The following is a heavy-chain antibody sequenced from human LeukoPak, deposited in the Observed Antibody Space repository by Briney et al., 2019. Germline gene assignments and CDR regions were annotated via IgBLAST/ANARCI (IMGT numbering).Heavy chain of an antibody. Sequence: SETLSLTCTVSGGSISTYYWSWVRQPPGKGLEWIGYIYYSGSTNYNPSLKSRVTISVDTSKNQFSLKLSSVTAADTAVYYCARVEASYYYLDVWGKGNTVTVSS. CDR3: ARVEASYYYLDV. CDR2: IYYSGST. J-gene: IGHJ6*03. V-gene: IGHV4-59*01. CDR1: GGSISTYY.